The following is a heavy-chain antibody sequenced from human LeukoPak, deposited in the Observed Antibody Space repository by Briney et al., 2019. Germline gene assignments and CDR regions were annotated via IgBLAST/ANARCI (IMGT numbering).Heavy chain of an antibody. CDR1: GYTFTSYG. CDR2: ISVYNGNT. CDR3: ARSSYDILPGYRNWFDP. Sequence: ASVKVCCKASGYTFTSYGISWVRQAPGQGLEWMGWISVYNGNTNYAQKLQGRVTMTTDTSTSTAYMELRSLRSDDTAVYYCARSSYDILPGYRNWFDPWGQGTLVTVSS. J-gene: IGHJ5*02. V-gene: IGHV1-18*01. D-gene: IGHD3-9*01.